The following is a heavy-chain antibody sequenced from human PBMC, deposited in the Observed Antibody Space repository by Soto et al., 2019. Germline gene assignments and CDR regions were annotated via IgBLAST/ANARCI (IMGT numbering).Heavy chain of an antibody. J-gene: IGHJ4*02. D-gene: IGHD4-17*01. V-gene: IGHV4-59*01. CDR1: DGSISSYY. CDR3: ASYDYGDFYFDY. CDR2: IYYSGST. Sequence: SETLSLTCTVSDGSISSYYWRWIRQSPGKGLEWIGYIYYSGSTNYNPSLKSRVTISVDTSKNQFSLKLSSVTVADTAVYYCASYDYGDFYFDYWGQGTLVTVPS.